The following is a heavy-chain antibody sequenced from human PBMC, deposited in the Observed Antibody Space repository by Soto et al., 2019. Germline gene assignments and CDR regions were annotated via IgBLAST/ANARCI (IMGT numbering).Heavy chain of an antibody. CDR1: GGSFSSSTYY. CDR3: ARQPYDSTGYYYGA. CDR2: MYSGGNT. Sequence: SETLSLTCTVSGGSFSSSTYYWGWIRQPPGKGLEWIGSMYSGGNTYYNPSLKSRVTVSVDTSKKQFSLKLTSVTAADTAMYYCARQPYDSTGYYYGAWGQGTLVTVSS. D-gene: IGHD3-22*01. J-gene: IGHJ5*02. V-gene: IGHV4-39*01.